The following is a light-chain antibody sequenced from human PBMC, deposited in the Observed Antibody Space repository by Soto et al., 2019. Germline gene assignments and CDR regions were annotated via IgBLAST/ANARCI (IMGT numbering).Light chain of an antibody. Sequence: QSALTQPASVSGSPGQSITISCTGPSSTVGSYDLVSWYQQHPGKAPKLMIYEASKRPSGVSNRFSGSKSGNTASLTISGLQAEDEADYYCCLYAGSSSYVFGTGTKVTVL. V-gene: IGLV2-23*01. CDR3: CLYAGSSSYV. CDR1: SSTVGSYDL. CDR2: EAS. J-gene: IGLJ1*01.